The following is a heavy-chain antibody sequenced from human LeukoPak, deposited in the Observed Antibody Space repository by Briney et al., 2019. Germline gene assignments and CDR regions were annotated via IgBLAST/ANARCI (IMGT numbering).Heavy chain of an antibody. CDR3: ARGAGYYGSGSHDSDAFDI. Sequence: ASVKVSCKASGYTFTSYYMHWVRQAPGQGLEWMGIINPSGGSTSYAQKFQGRVTMTRDTSTSTVYMELSSLRSEDTAVYYCARGAGYYGSGSHDSDAFDIWGQGTMVTVSS. J-gene: IGHJ3*02. CDR1: GYTFTSYY. CDR2: INPSGGST. D-gene: IGHD3-10*01. V-gene: IGHV1-46*01.